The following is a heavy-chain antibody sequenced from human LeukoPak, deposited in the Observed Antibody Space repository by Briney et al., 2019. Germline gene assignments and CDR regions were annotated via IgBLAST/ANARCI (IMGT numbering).Heavy chain of an antibody. V-gene: IGHV1-46*01. Sequence: ASVKVCCKASGYTFTSYYMHWVRQAPGQGLEWMGIINPSGGSTSYAQKFQGRVTVTRDTSTSTVHMELSGLRSEDTAVYYCARDQEGFDYWGQGTLVTVSS. CDR3: ARDQEGFDY. CDR1: GYTFTSYY. CDR2: INPSGGST. J-gene: IGHJ4*02.